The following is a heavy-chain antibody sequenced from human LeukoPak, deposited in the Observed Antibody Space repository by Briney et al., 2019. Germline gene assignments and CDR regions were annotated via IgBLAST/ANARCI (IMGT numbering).Heavy chain of an antibody. CDR3: AKDHDVNTPIVRPPQFDS. J-gene: IGHJ4*02. D-gene: IGHD3-16*02. CDR1: GFTFSTYG. CDR2: ISYDGDNK. Sequence: GGSLRLSCAASGFTFSTYGMHWARQAPGKGLECVAFISYDGDNKYYADSVKGRFTISRDNSKNTLYLQMNNLRAEDTALYYCAKDHDVNTPIVRPPQFDSWGQGTMVTVSS. V-gene: IGHV3-30*18.